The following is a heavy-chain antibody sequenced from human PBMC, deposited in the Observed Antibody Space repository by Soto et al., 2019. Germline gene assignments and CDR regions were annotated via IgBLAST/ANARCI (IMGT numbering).Heavy chain of an antibody. CDR1: GFTFSSYG. CDR2: IWYDGSNK. Sequence: GGSLRLSCAASGFTFSSYGMHWVRQAPGKGLEWVAVIWYDGSNKYYADSVKGRFTISRDNSKNTLYLQMNSLRAEDTAVYYCARELVYAMNYYGMDVWGQGTTVTVSS. J-gene: IGHJ6*02. V-gene: IGHV3-33*01. CDR3: ARELVYAMNYYGMDV. D-gene: IGHD2-8*01.